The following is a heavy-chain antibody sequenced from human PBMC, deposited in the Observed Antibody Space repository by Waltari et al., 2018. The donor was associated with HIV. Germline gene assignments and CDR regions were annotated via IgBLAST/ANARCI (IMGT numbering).Heavy chain of an antibody. Sequence: QVQLQQWGAGLLKPSETLSLTCAVYGGSFNDYYYSWIRQPPGKGLEWIGEINHSGNTNHNPSLKSRVTISVDTSKNQFSLNLTSVTAADTAVYYCARAPLSLTPAGSRGAELDYWGQGTLVTVFS. V-gene: IGHV4-34*01. D-gene: IGHD2-2*01. CDR1: GGSFNDYY. J-gene: IGHJ4*02. CDR3: ARAPLSLTPAGSRGAELDY. CDR2: INHSGNT.